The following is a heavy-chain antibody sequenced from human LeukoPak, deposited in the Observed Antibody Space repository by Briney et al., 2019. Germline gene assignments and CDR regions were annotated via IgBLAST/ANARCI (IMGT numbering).Heavy chain of an antibody. J-gene: IGHJ4*02. CDR1: GGTFINYP. Sequence: ASVKVSCKASGGTFINYPINWVRQGPGQGLEWMGRIVPSIGAAKYAQKFQGRVTISADRSTSTAYMELNSLRSEDTAVYYCARDYPLTGDTFDHWGQGTLVIVSS. D-gene: IGHD1-20*01. CDR2: IVPSIGAA. V-gene: IGHV1-69*08. CDR3: ARDYPLTGDTFDH.